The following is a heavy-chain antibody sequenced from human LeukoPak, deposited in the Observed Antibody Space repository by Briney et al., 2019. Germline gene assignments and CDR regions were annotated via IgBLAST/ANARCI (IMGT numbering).Heavy chain of an antibody. CDR2: INEDGSVQ. V-gene: IGHV3-7*01. Sequence: EGSLRLSCVASGFIFSDYWMNWVRQVPGKGLEWVANINEDGSVQDYVHSVRGRFTISGDNAKNSMYLQMNSLRAEDTAIYYCASRESSMSRSHWGHGTLVTVSS. D-gene: IGHD2/OR15-2a*01. J-gene: IGHJ4*01. CDR3: ASRESSMSRSH. CDR1: GFIFSDYW.